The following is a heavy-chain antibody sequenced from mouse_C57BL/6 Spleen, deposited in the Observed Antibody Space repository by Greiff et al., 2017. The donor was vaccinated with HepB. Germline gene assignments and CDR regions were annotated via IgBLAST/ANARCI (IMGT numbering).Heavy chain of an antibody. D-gene: IGHD1-1*01. V-gene: IGHV1-52*01. CDR1: GYTFTSYW. CDR3: ARSKITTVVATGFDY. Sequence: QVQLQQPGAELVRPGSSVKLSCKASGYTFTSYWMHWVKQRPIQGLEWIGNIDPSDSETHYNQKFKDKATLTVDKSSSTAYMQLSSLTSEDSAVYYGARSKITTVVATGFDYWGQGTTLTVSS. J-gene: IGHJ2*01. CDR2: IDPSDSET.